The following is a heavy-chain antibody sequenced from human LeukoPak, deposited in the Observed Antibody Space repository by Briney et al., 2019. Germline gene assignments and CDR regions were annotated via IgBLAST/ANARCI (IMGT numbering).Heavy chain of an antibody. J-gene: IGHJ5*02. D-gene: IGHD3-10*01. CDR2: IHYSGST. V-gene: IGHV4-59*01. CDR3: ARGGYYGSGNDFRFDP. Sequence: KPSETLSLTCTVSGGSISSYYWSWIRQPPGKGLEWIGYIHYSGSTHYNPSLKSRVTISVDTSKNQFSLKLSSVTAADTAVYYCARGGYYGSGNDFRFDPWGQGTLVTVSS. CDR1: GGSISSYY.